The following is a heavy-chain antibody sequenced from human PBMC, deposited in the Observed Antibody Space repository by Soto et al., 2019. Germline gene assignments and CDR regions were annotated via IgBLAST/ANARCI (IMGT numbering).Heavy chain of an antibody. J-gene: IGHJ4*02. V-gene: IGHV1-2*04. D-gene: IGHD6-19*01. CDR2: INPNSGGT. Sequence: QVHLVQSGAEVKKPGASVKVSCTASGYTFTVYYMHWVRQAPGQGLEWMGWINPNSGGTNYAQKFQGWVTMTRDTSISTAYMELSRLRSDDTAVYYCAAGRYSRGWYDYWGQGTLVTVSS. CDR3: AAGRYSRGWYDY. CDR1: GYTFTVYY.